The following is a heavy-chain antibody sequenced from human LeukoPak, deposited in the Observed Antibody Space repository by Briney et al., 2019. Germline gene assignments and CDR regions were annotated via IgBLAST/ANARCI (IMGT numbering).Heavy chain of an antibody. CDR3: ARLARLTLIRGVTGYHSLDV. V-gene: IGHV4-59*01. CDR1: VGSINNFY. CDR2: IYYSGTT. D-gene: IGHD3-10*01. Sequence: SETLSLTCTVSVGSINNFYWSWIRQPPGGGLEWIGYIYYSGTTNYNPSLESRGTISVDTSKNQFSLKLTSVTAADTAVYYCARLARLTLIRGVTGYHSLDVWGKGTKVTVSS. J-gene: IGHJ6*04.